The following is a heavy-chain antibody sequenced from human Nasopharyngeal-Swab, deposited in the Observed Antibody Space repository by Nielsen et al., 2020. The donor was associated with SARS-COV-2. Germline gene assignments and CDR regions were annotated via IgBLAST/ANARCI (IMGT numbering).Heavy chain of an antibody. Sequence: GEFLKISCAASGFIFSSYSMNWVRQAPGKGLEWVSSTSTSGSYIYYADSVKGRFTISRDNSKNTLYLQMNSLRAEDTAVYYCARDGRAPFDYWGQGTLVTVSS. CDR1: GFIFSSYS. D-gene: IGHD1-1*01. CDR3: ARDGRAPFDY. V-gene: IGHV3-21*01. J-gene: IGHJ4*02. CDR2: TSTSGSYI.